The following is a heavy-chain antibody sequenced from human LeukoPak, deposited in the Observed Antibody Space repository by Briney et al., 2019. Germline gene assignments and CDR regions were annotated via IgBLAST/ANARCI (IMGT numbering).Heavy chain of an antibody. V-gene: IGHV1-2*02. CDR2: INPNSGGT. D-gene: IGHD3-22*01. Sequence: GASVKVSCKASGYTFTGYYMHWVRQAPGQGLEWVGWINPNSGGTNYAQKFQGRVTMTRDTSISTAYMELSRLRSDDTAVYYCARDRSYYDSSGYPGVYDYWGQGTLVTVSS. J-gene: IGHJ4*02. CDR1: GYTFTGYY. CDR3: ARDRSYYDSSGYPGVYDY.